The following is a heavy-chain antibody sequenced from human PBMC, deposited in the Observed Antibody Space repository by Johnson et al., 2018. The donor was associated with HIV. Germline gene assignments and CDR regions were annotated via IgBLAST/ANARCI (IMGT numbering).Heavy chain of an antibody. J-gene: IGHJ3*02. CDR2: ISWNRDRV. CDR1: GFTFDDYA. CDR3: ARDALESPWAFDI. D-gene: IGHD1-1*01. V-gene: IGHV3-9*01. Sequence: VQLVESGGGLVQPGRSLRLSCAASGFTFDDYAMHWVRQAPGKGLEWVSGISWNRDRVAYADSGTGRFTISRDNSKNTLYLQMNSLRADYTAVYYCARDALESPWAFDIWGQGTLVTVSS.